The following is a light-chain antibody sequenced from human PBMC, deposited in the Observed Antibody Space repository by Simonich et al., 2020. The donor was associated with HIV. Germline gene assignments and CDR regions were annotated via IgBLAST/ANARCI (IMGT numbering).Light chain of an antibody. V-gene: IGLV1-44*01. CDR2: STN. J-gene: IGLJ2*01. CDR3: AAWDDSLNGV. CDR1: SSNIGSNT. Sequence: QSVLTQPPSASGTPGQRVTISCSGSSSNIGSNTVNWSQQVRGTAPKLPCYSTNQRPSGVPDRFSGSKSGTSASLAISGLQSGDEADYYCAAWDDSLNGVFGGGTRLTVL.